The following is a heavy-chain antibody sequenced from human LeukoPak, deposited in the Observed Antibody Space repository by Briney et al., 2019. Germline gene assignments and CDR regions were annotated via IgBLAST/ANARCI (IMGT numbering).Heavy chain of an antibody. V-gene: IGHV4-59*01. J-gene: IGHJ3*02. D-gene: IGHD1-26*01. CDR3: ARETRLHSGSYSNDAFDI. Sequence: SETLSLTCTVSGGSISSYYWSWIRQPPGKGLEWIGYISYSGSTDYNPSLKSRVTISLGTSKNQFSLRLSSVTAADTAVYYCARETRLHSGSYSNDAFDIWGQGTMVTVSS. CDR1: GGSISSYY. CDR2: ISYSGST.